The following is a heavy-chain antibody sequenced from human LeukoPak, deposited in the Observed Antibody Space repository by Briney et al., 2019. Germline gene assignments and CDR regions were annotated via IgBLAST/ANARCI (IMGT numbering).Heavy chain of an antibody. CDR2: ISGSGGST. J-gene: IGHJ3*02. CDR3: ARDPSTKTYYYDSIDAFDI. D-gene: IGHD3-22*01. V-gene: IGHV3-23*01. CDR1: GFTFSDYY. Sequence: PGGSLRLSCAASGFTFSDYYMSWIRQAPGKGLEWVSAISGSGGSTYYADSVKGRFTISRDNSKNTLYLQMNSLRAEDTAVYYCARDPSTKTYYYDSIDAFDIWGQGTMVAVSS.